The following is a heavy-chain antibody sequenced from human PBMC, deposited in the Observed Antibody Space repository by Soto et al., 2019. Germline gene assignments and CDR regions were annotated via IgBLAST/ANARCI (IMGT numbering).Heavy chain of an antibody. CDR1: GFTFSTYA. J-gene: IGHJ5*02. CDR3: AKVSRSTITRDDP. V-gene: IGHV3-23*01. CDR2: LSSGGST. Sequence: EVQLLESGGGLVQPGGSLRLSCAASGFTFSTYAMSWVRQAPGEGLEWVSSLSSGGSTYYADSVKGRFTISRDNSKNTLYLQMNSLRAEDTAVYYCAKVSRSTITRDDPWGQGTLVTVSS. D-gene: IGHD5-12*01.